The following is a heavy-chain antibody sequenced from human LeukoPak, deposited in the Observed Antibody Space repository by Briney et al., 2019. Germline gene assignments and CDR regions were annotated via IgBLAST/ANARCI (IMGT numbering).Heavy chain of an antibody. CDR1: GGSFSGYY. Sequence: PSETLSLTCAVYGGSFSGYYWSWIRQPPGEGLEWIGEISHSEATDYNPSFKSRVTISVDTSKNQFSLKLSSVTAADTAVYYCAREAQYCSGGSCYGGYFQHWGQGTLVTVSS. CDR2: ISHSEAT. J-gene: IGHJ1*01. CDR3: AREAQYCSGGSCYGGYFQH. D-gene: IGHD2-15*01. V-gene: IGHV4-34*01.